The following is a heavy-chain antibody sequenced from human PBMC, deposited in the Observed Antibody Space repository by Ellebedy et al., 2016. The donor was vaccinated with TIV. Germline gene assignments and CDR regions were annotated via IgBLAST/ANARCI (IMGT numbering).Heavy chain of an antibody. D-gene: IGHD3-22*01. CDR2: IKSKTDGGTT. CDR3: TTDSYYYDSSGYYHVDY. Sequence: GGSLRLSXAASGFTFSNAWMSWVRQAPGKGLEWVGRIKSKTDGGTTDYAAPVKGRFTISRDDSKNTLYLQMNSLKTEDTAVYYCTTDSYYYDSSGYYHVDYWGQGTLVTVSS. CDR1: GFTFSNAW. V-gene: IGHV3-15*01. J-gene: IGHJ4*02.